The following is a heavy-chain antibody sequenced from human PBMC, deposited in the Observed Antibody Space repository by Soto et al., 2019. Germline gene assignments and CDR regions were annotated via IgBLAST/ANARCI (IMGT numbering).Heavy chain of an antibody. D-gene: IGHD2-15*01. CDR3: AREVKSEGGPDGFDI. CDR2: ISYHGKNT. V-gene: IGHV3-30*04. CDR1: GFTFNANA. Sequence: GGSLRLSCAASGFTFNANALHWVRQTPGKGLEWVAVISYHGKNTNYADSVKGRFTISRDNSNNTLYLHMNSLKIEDTAVYYCAREVKSEGGPDGFDIWGQGTKVTVSS. J-gene: IGHJ3*02.